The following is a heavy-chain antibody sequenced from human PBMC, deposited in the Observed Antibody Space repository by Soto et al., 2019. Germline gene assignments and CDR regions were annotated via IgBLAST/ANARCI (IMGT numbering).Heavy chain of an antibody. Sequence: EVHLVETGGGLIQPGGSLRLSCAASKLTVGSSYMTWVRQAPGKGLEWVSVIYSGGLTYYADSVKGRFTISRDTSKNTLYLQMNTLRADDTAVYYCASSAGXCSGGSCYDYWGQGTLVTVSS. CDR1: KLTVGSSY. CDR3: ASSAGXCSGGSCYDY. J-gene: IGHJ4*02. V-gene: IGHV3-53*02. CDR2: IYSGGLT. D-gene: IGHD2-15*01.